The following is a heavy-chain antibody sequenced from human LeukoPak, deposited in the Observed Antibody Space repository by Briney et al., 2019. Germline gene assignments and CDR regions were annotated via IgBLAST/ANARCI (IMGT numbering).Heavy chain of an antibody. D-gene: IGHD6-13*01. CDR2: INHSGST. CDR1: GGFFSCYY. CDR3: AREFGSSWSVRVTPYYFDY. Sequence: SETLSLTCAVYGGFFSCYYWSWIRQPPGKGLEWIGEINHSGSTNYNPSLKGRVTISVDTSKNQFSLQQSSVTAADTAVYYCAREFGSSWSVRVTPYYFDYWGQGTLVIVSS. V-gene: IGHV4-34*01. J-gene: IGHJ4*02.